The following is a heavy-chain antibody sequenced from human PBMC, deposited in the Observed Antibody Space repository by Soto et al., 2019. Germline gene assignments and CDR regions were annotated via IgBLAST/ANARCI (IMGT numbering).Heavy chain of an antibody. CDR3: ARVLQRGYTGYDHDY. CDR1: GFTFGPNW. D-gene: IGHD5-12*01. Sequence: GGSLRLSCAASGFTFGPNWMSWVRQAPGKGLEWVAIMNQDGSEKYYVDSVKGRFTISRDNAKNSLYLQMNSLRAEDTAVYYCARVLQRGYTGYDHDYWGQGTLVTGSS. CDR2: MNQDGSEK. J-gene: IGHJ4*02. V-gene: IGHV3-7*01.